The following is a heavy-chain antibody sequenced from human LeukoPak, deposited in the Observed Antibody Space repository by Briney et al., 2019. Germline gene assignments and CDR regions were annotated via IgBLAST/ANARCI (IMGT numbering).Heavy chain of an antibody. CDR1: GGSTSSSSYY. CDR2: IYYSGST. V-gene: IGHV4-39*01. J-gene: IGHJ4*02. Sequence: NPSETLSLTCTVSGGSTSSSSYYWGWIRQPPGKGLEWFGSIYYSGSTYYNPSLKSRVTISVDTSKNQFSLKLSSVTAADTAVYYCARHGDYVWGSYRYLAWTPPYYFDYWGQGTLVTVSS. CDR3: ARHGDYVWGSYRYLAWTPPYYFDY. D-gene: IGHD3-16*02.